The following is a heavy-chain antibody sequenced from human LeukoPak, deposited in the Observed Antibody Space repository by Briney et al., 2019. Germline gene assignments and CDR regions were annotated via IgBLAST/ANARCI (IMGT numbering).Heavy chain of an antibody. CDR3: ARDRGCSSTSCYNKVLDY. Sequence: GGSLRLSCAASGFTFSSYAMSWVRQAPGKGLEWVSAISGSGGSTYYADSVKGRFTISRDNSKNTLYLQMNSLRAEDTAVYFCARDRGCSSTSCYNKVLDYWGQGTLVTVSS. CDR2: ISGSGGST. V-gene: IGHV3-23*01. CDR1: GFTFSSYA. J-gene: IGHJ4*02. D-gene: IGHD2-2*02.